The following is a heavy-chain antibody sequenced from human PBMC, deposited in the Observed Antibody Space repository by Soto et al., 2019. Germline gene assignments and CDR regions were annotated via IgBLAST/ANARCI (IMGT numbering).Heavy chain of an antibody. V-gene: IGHV4-30-2*01. CDR2: IYHSGST. J-gene: IGHJ5*02. Sequence: SQTPSLTCAFSDCSISSVVYCLHWIKQPPGKGLEWIGYIYHSGSTLYNPSLKSRVTISVDKSKNQFSLKLSSVTAADTAVYYCARDQLEGNLFALLGQGTLVTVSS. D-gene: IGHD1-1*01. CDR1: DCSISSVVYC. CDR3: ARDQLEGNLFAL.